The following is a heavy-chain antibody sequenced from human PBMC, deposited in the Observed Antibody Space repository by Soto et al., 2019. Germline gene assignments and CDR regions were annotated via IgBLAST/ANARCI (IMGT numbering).Heavy chain of an antibody. D-gene: IGHD5-12*01. CDR2: INHSGST. CDR1: CGSFSRYY. V-gene: IGHV4-34*01. J-gene: IGHJ5*02. Sequence: PSETLSLTCDVYCGSFSRYYWNSIRQPPGKGLEWLGEINHSGSTNYNPSLEGRVTISLDTSKTQFSLKLTSVTAADTAVYYCARGEGRLVGTWFDPWGQGTMVTVSS. CDR3: ARGEGRLVGTWFDP.